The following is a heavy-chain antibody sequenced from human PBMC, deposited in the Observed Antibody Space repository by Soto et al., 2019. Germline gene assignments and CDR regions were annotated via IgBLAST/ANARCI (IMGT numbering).Heavy chain of an antibody. V-gene: IGHV2-5*01. CDR1: GFSLSTSQVG. CDR2: VYWNDDK. Sequence: PGPTLVNPTQTLTLTCTFSGFSLSTSQVGMGWIRQPPGKALEWLAHVYWNDDKYYSLSLKSRLTISKDTSKSQVVLTMTNMDPVDTATYYCAHLNTRAYYFDYWGQGALVTVSS. CDR3: AHLNTRAYYFDY. J-gene: IGHJ4*02.